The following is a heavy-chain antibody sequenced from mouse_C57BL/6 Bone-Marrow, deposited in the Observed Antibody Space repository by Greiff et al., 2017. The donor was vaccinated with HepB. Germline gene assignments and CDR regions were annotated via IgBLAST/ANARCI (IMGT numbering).Heavy chain of an antibody. CDR3: ARGVTTFYFDY. Sequence: EVQVVESEGGLVQPGSSMKLSCTASGFTFSDYYMAWVRQVPEKGLEWVANINYDGSSTYYLDSLKSRFIISRDNAKNILYLQMSSLKSEDTATYYCARGVTTFYFDYWGQGTTLTVSS. CDR2: INYDGSST. J-gene: IGHJ2*01. D-gene: IGHD2-2*01. V-gene: IGHV5-16*01. CDR1: GFTFSDYY.